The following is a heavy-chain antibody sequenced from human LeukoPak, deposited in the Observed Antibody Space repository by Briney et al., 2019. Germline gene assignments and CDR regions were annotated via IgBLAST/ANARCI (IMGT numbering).Heavy chain of an antibody. J-gene: IGHJ5*02. CDR2: IYYSGST. CDR1: GGSISSSSYY. Sequence: PSETLSLTCTVSGGSISSSSYYWGWIRQPPGKGLEWIGSIYYSGSTYYNPSLKSRVTISVDTSKNQFSLKLSSVTAADTAVYYCARLGGGAHLWFGESKRYNWFDPWGQGTLVTVSS. V-gene: IGHV4-39*07. CDR3: ARLGGGAHLWFGESKRYNWFDP. D-gene: IGHD3-10*01.